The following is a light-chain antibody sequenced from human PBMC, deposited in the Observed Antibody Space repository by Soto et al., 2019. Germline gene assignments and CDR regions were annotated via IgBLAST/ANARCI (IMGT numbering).Light chain of an antibody. CDR1: QNIGSN. CDR3: QQYHNWWT. Sequence: EIVMTQSPATLSVSPGERATLSCRASQNIGSNLAWYQQKFGQAPRLLIYGASTRVTGIPARISGSGSGTEFTLTITSLQSEDFGVYHCQQYHNWWTFGQGTKVDI. J-gene: IGKJ1*01. CDR2: GAS. V-gene: IGKV3-15*01.